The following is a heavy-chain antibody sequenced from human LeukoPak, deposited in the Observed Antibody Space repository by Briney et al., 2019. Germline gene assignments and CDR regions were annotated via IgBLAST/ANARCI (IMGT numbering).Heavy chain of an antibody. CDR1: GGSFSGYY. Sequence: SETLSLTCAVYGGSFSGYYWSWIRQPPGKGLEWIGEINHSGSTNYNPSLKSRVTISVDTSKNQFSLKLSSVTAADTAVYYCARDEGRSGSSHYYYYGMDVWGQGTTVTVSS. CDR3: ARDEGRSGSSHYYYYGMDV. J-gene: IGHJ6*02. D-gene: IGHD3-10*01. V-gene: IGHV4-34*01. CDR2: INHSGST.